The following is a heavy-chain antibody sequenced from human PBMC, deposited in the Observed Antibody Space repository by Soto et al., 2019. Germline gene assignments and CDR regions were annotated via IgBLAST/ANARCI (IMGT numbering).Heavy chain of an antibody. J-gene: IGHJ6*02. D-gene: IGHD3-10*01. V-gene: IGHV3-13*01. Sequence: EVQLVESGGGLVQPGWSLRLSCAAFGFTYNSYDMIWVRQVTGKGLEWIASLGGAGAREYQGYVKGRFIISRDNAKNSLYLQMDSLRVADTGVYYCTRATFGVGMDLWGHGTPVTVSS. CDR3: TRATFGVGMDL. CDR1: GFTYNSYD. CDR2: LGGAGAR.